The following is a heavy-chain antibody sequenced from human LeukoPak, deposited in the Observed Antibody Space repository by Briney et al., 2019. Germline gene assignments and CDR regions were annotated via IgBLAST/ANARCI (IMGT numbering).Heavy chain of an antibody. D-gene: IGHD2-2*01. Sequence: GGSLRLSCAASGFTFSSYVMSWVRQAPGKGLEWVAVISYDGSNKYYADSVKGRFAISRDNSKNTLYLQMNSLRTEDTAVYYCARVGVIVVVPAAKGALDYWGQGTLVTVSS. CDR2: ISYDGSNK. CDR3: ARVGVIVVVPAAKGALDY. J-gene: IGHJ4*02. CDR1: GFTFSSYV. V-gene: IGHV3-30*09.